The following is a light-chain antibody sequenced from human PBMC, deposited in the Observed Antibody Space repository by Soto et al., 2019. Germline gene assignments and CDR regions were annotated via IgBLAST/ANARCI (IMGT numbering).Light chain of an antibody. V-gene: IGKV3-20*01. CDR3: QQYGSSPPWT. CDR2: GAS. CDR1: QSVSSSY. J-gene: IGKJ1*01. Sequence: EIVLTKSPGTLSLSPGERATLSCRASQSVSSSYLAWYQQKPGQAPRLLIYGASSRATGIPDRFSGSGSGTDFTLTISRLEPEDFAVYYCQQYGSSPPWTFGQGTKVEIK.